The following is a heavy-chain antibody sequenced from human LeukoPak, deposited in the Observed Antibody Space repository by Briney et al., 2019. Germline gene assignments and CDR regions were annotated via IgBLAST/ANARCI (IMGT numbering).Heavy chain of an antibody. V-gene: IGHV1-18*01. CDR3: ARVAYCGGDCYSSAFDI. CDR2: ISAYNGYT. Sequence: ASVKVSCKASGYTFTSYGVSWVRQAPGQGLEWMGWISAYNGYTNSAQNLQGRVTVTADTSTGTAYMELTSLRSDDTAVYYCARVAYCGGDCYSSAFDIWGQGTMVTVSS. CDR1: GYTFTSYG. D-gene: IGHD2-21*02. J-gene: IGHJ3*02.